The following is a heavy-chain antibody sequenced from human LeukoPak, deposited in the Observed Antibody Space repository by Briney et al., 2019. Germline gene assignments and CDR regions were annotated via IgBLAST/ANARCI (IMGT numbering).Heavy chain of an antibody. CDR2: IYYSGST. CDR1: GGSISSGGYY. CDR3: ARECLLTGPFDY. Sequence: SETLSLTCTVSGGSISSGGYYWSWIRQHPGKGLEWIGYIYYSGSTYYNPPLKSRVTISVDTSKNQFSLKLSSVTAADTAVYYCARECLLTGPFDYWGQGTLVTVSS. D-gene: IGHD3-9*01. V-gene: IGHV4-31*03. J-gene: IGHJ4*02.